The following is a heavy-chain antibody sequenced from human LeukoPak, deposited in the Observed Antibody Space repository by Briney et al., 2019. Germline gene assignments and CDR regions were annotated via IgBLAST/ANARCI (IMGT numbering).Heavy chain of an antibody. Sequence: GGSLRLSCTASGFTFSSNAMSWVRQAPGQGLERVSSSSGCCSSTWYADSVKGRLAISSDNSENTQYSQKNSLRGEEDAVYNCAKTAQFDYWGQGNLVTVSS. D-gene: IGHD2-21*02. V-gene: IGHV3-23*01. CDR2: SSGCCSST. CDR1: GFTFSSNA. CDR3: AKTAQFDY. J-gene: IGHJ4*02.